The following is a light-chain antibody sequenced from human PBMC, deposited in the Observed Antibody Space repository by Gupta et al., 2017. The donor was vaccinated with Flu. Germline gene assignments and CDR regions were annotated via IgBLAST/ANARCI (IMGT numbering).Light chain of an antibody. CDR2: DAS. Sequence: EIELTQSPATLSLSPGERATLSCSASQSVSSYLAWYQQKPGQAPRLLIYDASNRATGIPARFSGRGSGTDFTLTISSLEPEDFAVYYCQLRSNWPLMYTFGQGTKLEIK. V-gene: IGKV3-11*01. J-gene: IGKJ2*01. CDR3: QLRSNWPLMYT. CDR1: QSVSSY.